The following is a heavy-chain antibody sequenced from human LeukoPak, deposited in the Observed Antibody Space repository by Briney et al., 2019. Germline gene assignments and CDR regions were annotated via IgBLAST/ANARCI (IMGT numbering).Heavy chain of an antibody. Sequence: GGSLRLSCAASGFTFSSYWMHWVRQAPGKGLVWGSRINSDGSSTSYADSVEGRFTISRDNAKNTLYLQMNSLRAEDTAVYYCARGGYSSSWYRGGDAFDIWGQGTMVTVSS. D-gene: IGHD6-13*01. CDR3: ARGGYSSSWYRGGDAFDI. CDR1: GFTFSSYW. V-gene: IGHV3-74*01. CDR2: INSDGSST. J-gene: IGHJ3*02.